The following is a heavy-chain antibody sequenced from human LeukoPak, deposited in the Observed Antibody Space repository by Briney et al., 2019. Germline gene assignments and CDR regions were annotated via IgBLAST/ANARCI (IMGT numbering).Heavy chain of an antibody. CDR1: GFTFSSYS. CDR2: ISSSSSTI. Sequence: GGSLRLSCAASGFTFSSYSMNWVRQAPGKGLEWVSYISSSSSTIYYADSVKGRFTISRDNAKNTLYLQMNSLRAEDTAVYYCARDGAMVRGIIMTDWGQGTLVTVSA. J-gene: IGHJ4*02. V-gene: IGHV3-48*01. D-gene: IGHD3-10*01. CDR3: ARDGAMVRGIIMTD.